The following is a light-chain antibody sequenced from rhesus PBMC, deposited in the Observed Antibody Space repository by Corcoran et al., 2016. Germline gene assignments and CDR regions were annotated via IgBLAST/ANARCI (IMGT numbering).Light chain of an antibody. J-gene: IGKJ2*01. V-gene: IGKV1-74*01. Sequence: DIQMTQSPSSLSASVGDRVTITCRASDNVNNYLNWYQQKPGKAPKFLIYKASILQSGFPSRFSGSGSGTDYTFTISSLQPEDVATYYCQHGYGTPYSFGQGTKVEIK. CDR2: KAS. CDR3: QHGYGTPYS. CDR1: DNVNNY.